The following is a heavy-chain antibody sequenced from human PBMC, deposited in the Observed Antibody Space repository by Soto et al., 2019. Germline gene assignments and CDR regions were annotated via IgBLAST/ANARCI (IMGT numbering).Heavy chain of an antibody. V-gene: IGHV5-51*01. Sequence: GEALKISCKASGYGFSTHWIGWVRQMPGKGLEWMGIIFPSDSDTRYTPSFQGQVTISADKSINTAYLQWNSLKASDTAMYYCATPGGFGMDVWGQGTPVTVSS. D-gene: IGHD5-12*01. CDR1: GYGFSTHW. CDR2: IFPSDSDT. CDR3: ATPGGFGMDV. J-gene: IGHJ6*02.